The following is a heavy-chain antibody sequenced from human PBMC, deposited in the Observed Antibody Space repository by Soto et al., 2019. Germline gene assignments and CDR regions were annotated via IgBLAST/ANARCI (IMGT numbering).Heavy chain of an antibody. D-gene: IGHD2-21*02. J-gene: IGHJ5*02. CDR2: ISGSGGST. V-gene: IGHV3-23*01. Sequence: GGSLRLSCAASGFTFSSYAMSWVRQAPGKGLEWVSAISGSGGSTYYADSVKGRFTISRDNSKNTLYLQMNSLRAEDTAVYYCAKDSRDVVVVTASKFPNWFDPWGQGTLVTVSS. CDR3: AKDSRDVVVVTASKFPNWFDP. CDR1: GFTFSSYA.